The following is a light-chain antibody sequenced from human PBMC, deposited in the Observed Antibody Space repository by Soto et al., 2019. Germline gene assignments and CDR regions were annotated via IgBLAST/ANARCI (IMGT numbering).Light chain of an antibody. J-gene: IGLJ1*01. CDR1: SRDVGGYDY. CDR3: SSYAGSSTYV. V-gene: IGLV2-8*01. CDR2: EVS. Sequence: QSVLTQPASVSGSPGQSITISCTGTSRDVGGYDYVSWYQQHPGKAPKLMIYEVSKRPSGVPDRFSGSKSGNTASLTVSGLQAEDEADYYCSSYAGSSTYVFGTGTKLTVL.